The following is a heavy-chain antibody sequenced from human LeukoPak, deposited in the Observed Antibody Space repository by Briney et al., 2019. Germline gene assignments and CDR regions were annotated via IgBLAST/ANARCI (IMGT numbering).Heavy chain of an antibody. D-gene: IGHD6-13*01. CDR3: ARDRMAAGPPDY. V-gene: IGHV3-23*01. CDR2: ISGSGGGT. J-gene: IGHJ4*02. Sequence: GGSLRLSCVASGFTFSIYDMTWVRQAPGKGLEWVSAISGSGGGTFCADSVEGRFTISRDNSKNTLYLQMNSLRAEDTAVYYCARDRMAAGPPDYWGQGTLVTVSS. CDR1: GFTFSIYD.